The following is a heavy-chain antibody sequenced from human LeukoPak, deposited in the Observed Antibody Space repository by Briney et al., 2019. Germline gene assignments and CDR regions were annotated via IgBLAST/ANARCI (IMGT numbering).Heavy chain of an antibody. Sequence: PGGSLRLSCAASGFTFATYAMGWVRQPPGKGLEWVSTISDSGGRTHYADPVQGRFTISRDNSKNTLYLQINNLRAEDTAIYYCDASDFWGQGTLVTVSS. CDR1: GFTFATYA. CDR3: DASDF. CDR2: ISDSGGRT. V-gene: IGHV3-23*01. J-gene: IGHJ4*02.